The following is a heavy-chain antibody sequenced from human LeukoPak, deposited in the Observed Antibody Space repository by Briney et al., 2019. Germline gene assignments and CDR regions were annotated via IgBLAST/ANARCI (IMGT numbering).Heavy chain of an antibody. V-gene: IGHV3-66*01. D-gene: IGHD3-16*01. CDR2: IHMGGNT. CDR3: TSAY. Sequence: PGGSVRLSCAASGFTVNANYMSWVRQAPGKGLEWVSGIHMGGNTYYADSVTGRFTISIDNSKNTLYLQMSSLGAEDTAVYYCTSAYWGQGTLVTVSA. J-gene: IGHJ4*02. CDR1: GFTVNANY.